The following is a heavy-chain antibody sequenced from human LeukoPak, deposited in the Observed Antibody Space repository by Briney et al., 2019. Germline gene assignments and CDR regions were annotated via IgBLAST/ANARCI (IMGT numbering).Heavy chain of an antibody. D-gene: IGHD3-22*01. CDR2: IRSKANSYAT. Sequence: GGSLTLSCAASGLTFSVSAMHWVRQASGKGLEWVGRIRSKANSYATAYAASVKGRFTISRDNSKNTAYLQMNSLKTEDTAVYYCTRRDYYDSSGYYDYWGQGTLVTVSS. CDR1: GLTFSVSA. CDR3: TRRDYYDSSGYYDY. J-gene: IGHJ4*02. V-gene: IGHV3-73*01.